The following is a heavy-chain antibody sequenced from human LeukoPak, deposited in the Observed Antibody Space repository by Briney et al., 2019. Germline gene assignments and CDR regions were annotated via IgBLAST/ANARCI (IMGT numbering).Heavy chain of an antibody. CDR1: GDTFSIYW. Sequence: PGGSLRLSCAASGDTFSIYWISWVRQAPGKGLEWVANIKQDGSEKYYVDSVKGRFTISTDNAKNSLYLQMNSLRSEDTAVYYCARDPVGAYFDYWGQGTLVTVSS. D-gene: IGHD3-10*01. V-gene: IGHV3-7*04. J-gene: IGHJ4*02. CDR3: ARDPVGAYFDY. CDR2: IKQDGSEK.